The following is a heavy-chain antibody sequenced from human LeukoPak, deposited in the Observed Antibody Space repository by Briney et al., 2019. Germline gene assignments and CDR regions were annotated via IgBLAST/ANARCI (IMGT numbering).Heavy chain of an antibody. Sequence: ASVKVSCKASGYTFTGYYMHWVRQAPGQGLEWMGWISAYNGNTNYAQKLQGRVTMTTDTSTSTAYMELRSLRSDDTAVYYCARFSAPDYYYYMDVWGKGTTVTVSS. J-gene: IGHJ6*03. V-gene: IGHV1-18*04. CDR1: GYTFTGYY. CDR3: ARFSAPDYYYYMDV. CDR2: ISAYNGNT.